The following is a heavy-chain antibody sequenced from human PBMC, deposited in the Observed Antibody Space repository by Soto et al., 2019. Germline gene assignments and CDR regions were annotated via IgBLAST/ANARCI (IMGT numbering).Heavy chain of an antibody. J-gene: IGHJ4*02. CDR3: AKPLATDFDY. D-gene: IGHD5-12*01. V-gene: IGHV3-23*01. CDR1: GLTFSSHA. Sequence: LRLSCAASGLTFSSHAMSWVRQAPGKGLEWVSGISVSGGSTFYADSVKGRFTISRDNSKNTLYLQMNSLRADDTAVYYCAKPLATDFDYWGQGTPVTVSS. CDR2: ISVSGGST.